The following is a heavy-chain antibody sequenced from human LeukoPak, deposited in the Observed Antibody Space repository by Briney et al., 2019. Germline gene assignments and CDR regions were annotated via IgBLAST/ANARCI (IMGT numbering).Heavy chain of an antibody. Sequence: GGSLRLSCAASGFTFSSYAMHWVRQAPGKGLEWVAVISYDGSNKYYADSVKGRFTISRDNSKNTLYLQMNSLRAEDTAVYYCARGGSSFAPQDVWGKGTTVTVSS. J-gene: IGHJ6*04. V-gene: IGHV3-30-3*01. D-gene: IGHD6-6*01. CDR1: GFTFSSYA. CDR2: ISYDGSNK. CDR3: ARGGSSFAPQDV.